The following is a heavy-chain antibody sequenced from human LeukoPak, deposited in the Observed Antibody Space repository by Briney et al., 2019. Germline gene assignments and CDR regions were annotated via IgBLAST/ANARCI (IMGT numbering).Heavy chain of an antibody. CDR3: ARALYSGYETSHYYYYYMDV. D-gene: IGHD5-12*01. J-gene: IGHJ6*03. Sequence: ASVKVSCKASGYTFTGYYMHWVRQAPGQGLEWMGWINPNSGGTNYAQKFQGRVTMTRDTSISTAYMELSRLRSEDTAVYYCARALYSGYETSHYYYYYMDVWGKGTTVTISS. CDR2: INPNSGGT. V-gene: IGHV1-2*02. CDR1: GYTFTGYY.